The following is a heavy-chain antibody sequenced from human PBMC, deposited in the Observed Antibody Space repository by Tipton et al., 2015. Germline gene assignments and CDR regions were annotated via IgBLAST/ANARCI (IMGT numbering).Heavy chain of an antibody. D-gene: IGHD2-21*02. J-gene: IGHJ4*02. CDR1: GFTFSDYY. V-gene: IGHV3-23*01. CDR2: ISANGGST. CDR3: ARVVVTASYYFDY. Sequence: GSLRLSCAASGFTFSDYYMSWIRQAPGKGLEWVSGISANGGSTYYAESAKGRFTISRDNSKNTLYLQMNSLRAEDTAVYYCARVVVTASYYFDYWGQGTLVTVSS.